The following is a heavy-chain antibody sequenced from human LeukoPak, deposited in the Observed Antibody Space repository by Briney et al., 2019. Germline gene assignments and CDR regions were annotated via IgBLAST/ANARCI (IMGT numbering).Heavy chain of an antibody. CDR3: ARDRYYYDSSGSQFDY. J-gene: IGHJ4*02. Sequence: PSETLSLTCTVSGGSISTSNYYWGWIRQPPGKGLEWIGNIFYSGSTYYSPSLKSRVTISLDTSRNQFSLKLNSVTAADTAVYYCARDRYYYDSSGSQFDYWGQGTLVTVSS. CDR1: GGSISTSNYY. V-gene: IGHV4-39*07. CDR2: IFYSGST. D-gene: IGHD3-22*01.